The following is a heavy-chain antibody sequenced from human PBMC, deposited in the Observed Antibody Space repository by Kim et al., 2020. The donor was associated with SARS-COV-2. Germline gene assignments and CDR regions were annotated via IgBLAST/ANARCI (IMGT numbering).Heavy chain of an antibody. D-gene: IGHD1-26*01. CDR2: IYYSGST. CDR1: GGSISSGGYY. V-gene: IGHV4-31*03. CDR3: ARGWEGLIGFDP. J-gene: IGHJ5*02. Sequence: SETLSLTCTVSGGSISSGGYYWSWIRQHPGKGLEWIGYIYYSGSTYYNPSLKSRVTISVDTSKNQFSLKLSSVTAADTAVYYCARGWEGLIGFDPWGQGTLVTVSS.